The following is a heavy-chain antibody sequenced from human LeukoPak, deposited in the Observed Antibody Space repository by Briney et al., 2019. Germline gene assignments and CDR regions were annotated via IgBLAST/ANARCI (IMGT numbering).Heavy chain of an antibody. J-gene: IGHJ6*02. Sequence: ASVEVSCKASGGTFSSYAISWVRQAPGQGLEWMGRIIPILGIANYAQKFQGRVTITADKSTSTAYMELSSLRSEDTAVYYCASILPRSSGYYDYYYGMDVWGQGTTVTVSS. CDR1: GGTFSSYA. CDR3: ASILPRSSGYYDYYYGMDV. CDR2: IIPILGIA. D-gene: IGHD3-22*01. V-gene: IGHV1-69*04.